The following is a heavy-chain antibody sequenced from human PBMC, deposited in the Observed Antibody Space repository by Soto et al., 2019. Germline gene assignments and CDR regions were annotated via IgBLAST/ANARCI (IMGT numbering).Heavy chain of an antibody. CDR3: AKDAIAAAGYYVY. Sequence: PGGSLRLSCAASGFTFSSYAMSWVRQAPGKGQEWVSAISGSGVSTYYADSVKGRFTISRDISKNTLYLQMNSLRAEDTAVYYCAKDAIAAAGYYVYWGQGTLVTVSS. CDR1: GFTFSSYA. V-gene: IGHV3-23*01. CDR2: ISGSGVST. D-gene: IGHD6-13*01. J-gene: IGHJ4*02.